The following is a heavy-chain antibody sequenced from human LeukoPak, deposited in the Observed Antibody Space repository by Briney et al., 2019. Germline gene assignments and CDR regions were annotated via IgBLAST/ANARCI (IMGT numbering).Heavy chain of an antibody. V-gene: IGHV3-15*07. J-gene: IGHJ3*02. D-gene: IGHD2-15*01. CDR2: IKSKTDGGTT. CDR1: GFTFSSYS. CDR3: TTDCSGGSCYVSLDAFDI. Sequence: PGGSLRLSCAASGFTFSSYSMNWVRQAPGKGLEWVGRIKSKTDGGTTDYAAPVKGRFTISRDDSKNTLYLQMNSLKTEDTAVYYCTTDCSGGSCYVSLDAFDIWGQGTMVTVSS.